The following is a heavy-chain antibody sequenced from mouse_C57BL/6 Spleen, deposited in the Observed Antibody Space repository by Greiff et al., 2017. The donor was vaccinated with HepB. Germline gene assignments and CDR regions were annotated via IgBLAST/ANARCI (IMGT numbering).Heavy chain of an antibody. CDR2: ISYDGSN. Sequence: EVQLVESGPGLVKPSQSLSLTCSVPGYSITSGYYWNWIRQFPGNKLEWMGYISYDGSNNYNPSLKNRISITRDTSKNQVFLKLNSVTTEDTATYYCARDQATYPYYFDYWGQGTTLTVSS. CDR1: GYSITSGYY. J-gene: IGHJ2*01. CDR3: ARDQATYPYYFDY. D-gene: IGHD3-2*02. V-gene: IGHV3-6*01.